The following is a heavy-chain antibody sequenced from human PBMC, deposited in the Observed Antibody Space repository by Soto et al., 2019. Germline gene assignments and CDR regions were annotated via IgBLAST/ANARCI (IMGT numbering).Heavy chain of an antibody. CDR1: GGSISSYY. CDR3: ARAYSNYGPLDY. Sequence: SETLSLTCTVSGGSISSYYWSWIRQPPGKGLEWLGYIYYSGSTNYNPSLKSRVTISVDTSKNQFFLKLSSVTAADTAVYYCARAYSNYGPLDYWGQGTLVTVSS. V-gene: IGHV4-59*01. J-gene: IGHJ4*02. CDR2: IYYSGST. D-gene: IGHD4-4*01.